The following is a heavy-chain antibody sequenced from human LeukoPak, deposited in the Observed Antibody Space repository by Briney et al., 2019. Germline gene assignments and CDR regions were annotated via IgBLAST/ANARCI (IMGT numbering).Heavy chain of an antibody. CDR1: GFTFSNYG. Sequence: LPGGSLRLSCAASGFTFSNYGMSWVRQAPGKGLEWVSTISGSGGNTYYADSVKGRFTISRDTSKNTLYLQMNSPRAEDTAVYYCAKDMYYDSSGPVFDYWGQGTLVTVSS. V-gene: IGHV3-23*01. D-gene: IGHD3-22*01. CDR2: ISGSGGNT. CDR3: AKDMYYDSSGPVFDY. J-gene: IGHJ4*02.